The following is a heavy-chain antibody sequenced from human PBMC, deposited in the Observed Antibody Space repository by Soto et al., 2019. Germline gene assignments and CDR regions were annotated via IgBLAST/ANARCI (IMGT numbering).Heavy chain of an antibody. Sequence: QVQLVQSGAEVKKPGSSVKVSCKASRGTFSSYTISWVRQAPGQGLEWMGRIIPILGIANYAQKFQGRFTDTADKSTCTAYMELSSLRSEDTAVYYGARTHRLLGWLLYEGGWFDTWGQGTLVTVSS. V-gene: IGHV1-69*02. D-gene: IGHD3-3*01. CDR2: IIPILGIA. CDR3: ARTHRLLGWLLYEGGWFDT. J-gene: IGHJ5*02. CDR1: RGTFSSYT.